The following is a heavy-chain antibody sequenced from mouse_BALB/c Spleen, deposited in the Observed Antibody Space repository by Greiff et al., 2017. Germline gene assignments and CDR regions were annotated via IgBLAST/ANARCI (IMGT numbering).Heavy chain of an antibody. Sequence: VQLQQSGPGLVKPSQSLSLTCTVTGYSITSDYAWNWIRQFPGNKLEWMGYISYSGSTSYNPSLKSRISITRDTSKNQFFLQLNSVTTEDTATYYCAKNWGTTAWFAYWGQGTLVTVSA. D-gene: IGHD1-1*01. J-gene: IGHJ3*01. CDR2: ISYSGST. V-gene: IGHV3-2*02. CDR3: AKNWGTTAWFAY. CDR1: GYSITSDYA.